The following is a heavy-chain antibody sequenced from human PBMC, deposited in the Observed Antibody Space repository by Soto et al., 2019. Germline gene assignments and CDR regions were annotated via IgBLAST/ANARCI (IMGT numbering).Heavy chain of an antibody. V-gene: IGHV1-69*01. J-gene: IGHJ4*02. D-gene: IGHD6-13*01. Sequence: QVQLVQSGAEVKKPGSSVKVSCKASGGTFSSYAISWVRQAPGQGLEWMGGIIPIFGTANYAQKFQGRVTITADESTSTAYMELSSLRSEDTAVYYCARATSQYSSSWHRGYYFDYWGQGTLVTVSS. CDR1: GGTFSSYA. CDR2: IIPIFGTA. CDR3: ARATSQYSSSWHRGYYFDY.